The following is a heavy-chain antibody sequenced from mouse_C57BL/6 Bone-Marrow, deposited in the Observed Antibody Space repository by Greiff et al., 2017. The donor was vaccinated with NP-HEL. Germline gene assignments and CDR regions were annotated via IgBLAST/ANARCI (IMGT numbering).Heavy chain of an antibody. CDR3: ARDKGLPFDY. V-gene: IGHV5-4*01. CDR2: ISDGGSYT. CDR1: GFTFSSYA. Sequence: EVQRVESGGGLVKPGGSLKLSCAASGFTFSSYAMSWVRQTPEKRLEWVATISDGGSYTYYPDNVKGRFTISRDNAKNNLYLQMSHLKSEDTAMYYCARDKGLPFDYWGQGTTLTVSS. J-gene: IGHJ2*01. D-gene: IGHD2-4*01.